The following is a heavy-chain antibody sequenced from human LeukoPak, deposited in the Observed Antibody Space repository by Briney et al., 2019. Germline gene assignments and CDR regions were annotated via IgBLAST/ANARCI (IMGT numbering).Heavy chain of an antibody. J-gene: IGHJ3*02. D-gene: IGHD3-22*01. V-gene: IGHV3-53*05. CDR1: GFSVSSNY. Sequence: PGGSLGLSCAASGFSVSSNYMTWVRQAPGKGLEWVSTIYSDYSGGSTYYADSVKVRFTISRDNSKNTLYLQMSSLRADDTSVYYCVKDKYYDNSAYRSGAFDIWGQGTMVTVSS. CDR3: VKDKYYDNSAYRSGAFDI. CDR2: IYSDYSGGST.